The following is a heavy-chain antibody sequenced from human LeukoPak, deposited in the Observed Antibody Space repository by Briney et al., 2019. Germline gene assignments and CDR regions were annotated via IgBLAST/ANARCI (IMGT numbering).Heavy chain of an antibody. J-gene: IGHJ5*02. CDR2: ITASAIGT. D-gene: IGHD2-21*01. V-gene: IGHV3-23*01. Sequence: GGSLRLSCAASGFTFTTFAMSWVRQAPGKGLEWVSAITASAIGTYYADSVKGRFTVSRDNSKTTLYLQMNSLRAKDTAVYYCARAAVYCGGGSCYPNWFDPWVQGTLVTVSS. CDR3: ARAAVYCGGGSCYPNWFDP. CDR1: GFTFTTFA.